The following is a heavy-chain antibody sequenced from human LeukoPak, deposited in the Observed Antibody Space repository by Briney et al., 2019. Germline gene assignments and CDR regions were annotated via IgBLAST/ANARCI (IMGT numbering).Heavy chain of an antibody. D-gene: IGHD6-13*01. J-gene: IGHJ6*03. CDR2: IWYDGSNK. CDR1: GFTFSSYG. CDR3: AKRAFSIAAAGRTYYYYYMDV. V-gene: IGHV3-33*06. Sequence: PGGSLRHSCAASGFTFSSYGMHWVRQAPGKGLEWVAVIWYDGSNKYYADSVKGRFTISRDNSKNTLYLQMNSLRAEDTAVYYCAKRAFSIAAAGRTYYYYYMDVWGKGTTVTVSS.